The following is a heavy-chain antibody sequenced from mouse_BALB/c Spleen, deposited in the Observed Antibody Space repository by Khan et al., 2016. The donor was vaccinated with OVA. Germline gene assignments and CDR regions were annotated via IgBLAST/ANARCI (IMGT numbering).Heavy chain of an antibody. CDR3: ARGGAAYYRNDGGAMEY. V-gene: IGHV9-4*02. CDR2: INTHSGVP. J-gene: IGHJ4*01. D-gene: IGHD2-14*01. CDR1: GYTFTTAG. Sequence: LVESGPELKKPGETVRISCKASGYTFTTAGIQWVQKMPGKGLKWIGWINTHSGVPKYAEDFKGRFAFSLEISVNTAYLQITNLKNEETATYFWARGGAAYYRNDGGAMEYWGQGTSVTVSS.